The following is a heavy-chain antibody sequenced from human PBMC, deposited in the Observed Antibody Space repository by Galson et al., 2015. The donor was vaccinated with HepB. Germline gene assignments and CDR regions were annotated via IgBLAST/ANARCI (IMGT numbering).Heavy chain of an antibody. V-gene: IGHV3-53*01. CDR2: IYSGDST. CDR3: ARARGDLDY. CDR1: GITLSSNY. D-gene: IGHD3-10*01. Sequence: SLRLSCAASGITLSSNYITWVRQAPGKGLEWVSVIYSGDSTYYADSVKGRFSISRDNSKNIVYLQMNSLRVEDTAMYYCARARGDLDYWGQGTLVTAAS. J-gene: IGHJ4*02.